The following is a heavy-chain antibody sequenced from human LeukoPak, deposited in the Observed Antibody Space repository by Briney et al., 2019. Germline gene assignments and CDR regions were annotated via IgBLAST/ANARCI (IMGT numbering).Heavy chain of an antibody. Sequence: ASVTVSCKASGYTFTVYYMHWVRQAPGQGLEWMGWINPNSGGTNYAQKFQGRVTMTRDTSISTAYMELSRLRSDDTAVYYCARAWITMIVGPFDYWGQGTLVTVSS. CDR2: INPNSGGT. J-gene: IGHJ4*02. CDR3: ARAWITMIVGPFDY. CDR1: GYTFTVYY. V-gene: IGHV1-2*02. D-gene: IGHD3-22*01.